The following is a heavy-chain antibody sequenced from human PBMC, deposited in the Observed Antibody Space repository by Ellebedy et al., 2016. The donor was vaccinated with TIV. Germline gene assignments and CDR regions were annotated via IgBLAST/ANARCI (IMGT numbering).Heavy chain of an antibody. CDR2: ISNDGRSK. D-gene: IGHD4-17*01. CDR1: GFTFSPYA. J-gene: IGHJ4*02. V-gene: IGHV3-30*03. CDR3: APGGTTTVKKGFGY. Sequence: PGGSLRLSCAASGFTFSPYAMAWVRQAPGKGLEWVAVISNDGRSKKHADSVKGRFTISRDNSNSTLYLQMNILRADDTAVYYCAPGGTTTVKKGFGYWGQGTLVTVSS.